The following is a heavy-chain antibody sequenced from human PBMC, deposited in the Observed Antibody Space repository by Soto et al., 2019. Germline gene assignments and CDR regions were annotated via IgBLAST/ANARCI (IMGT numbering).Heavy chain of an antibody. J-gene: IGHJ4*02. Sequence: QVQLVQSGAEVKKPGASVKVSCKTSGYTFTSYHISWVRQAPGQGLEWMGWISAYNTNTNYAQKFQGRVTMTTDTLPRTAYMELRSLRSADTAVYYCARDTPPTDYWGQGPLVTVSS. CDR1: GYTFTSYH. CDR2: ISAYNTNT. V-gene: IGHV1-18*01. CDR3: ARDTPPTDY.